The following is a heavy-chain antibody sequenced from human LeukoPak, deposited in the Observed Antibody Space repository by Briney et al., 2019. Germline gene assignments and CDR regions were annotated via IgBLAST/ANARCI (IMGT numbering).Heavy chain of an antibody. CDR2: IYYSGGT. V-gene: IGHV4-59*08. CDR1: GGSISSYY. J-gene: IGHJ3*02. Sequence: SETLSLTCTVSGGSISSYYWSWIRQPPGKGLEWIGYIYYSGGTNYNPSLKSRVTISLDTSKNQFSLKLSSVTAADTAVYYCARPQDYGDGAFDIWGQGTMVAVSS. D-gene: IGHD4-17*01. CDR3: ARPQDYGDGAFDI.